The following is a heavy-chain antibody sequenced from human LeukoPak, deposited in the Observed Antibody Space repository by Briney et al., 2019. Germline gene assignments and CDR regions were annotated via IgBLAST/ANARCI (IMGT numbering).Heavy chain of an antibody. Sequence: PSETLSLTCAVYGGSFSGYYWSWIRQPPGKGLEWIGEINHSGSTNYNPSLKSRVTISVDTSKNQFSLKLSSVTAADTAVYYCAVPVATIYSFDYWGQGTLVTVSS. CDR3: AVPVATIYSFDY. CDR1: GGSFSGYY. V-gene: IGHV4-34*01. CDR2: INHSGST. J-gene: IGHJ4*02. D-gene: IGHD5-12*01.